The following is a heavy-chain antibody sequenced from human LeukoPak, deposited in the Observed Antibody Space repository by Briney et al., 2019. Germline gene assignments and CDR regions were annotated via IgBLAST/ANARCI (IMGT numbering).Heavy chain of an antibody. J-gene: IGHJ4*02. Sequence: GESPKISCKGSGYSFTSYWIGWVRQMPGKGLEWMGIIYPGDSDTRYSPSFQGQVTISADKSISTAYLQWSSLKASDTAMYYCTTELPATAPTNWGQGTLVTVSS. CDR3: TTELPATAPTN. V-gene: IGHV5-51*01. CDR2: IYPGDSDT. D-gene: IGHD2-2*01. CDR1: GYSFTSYW.